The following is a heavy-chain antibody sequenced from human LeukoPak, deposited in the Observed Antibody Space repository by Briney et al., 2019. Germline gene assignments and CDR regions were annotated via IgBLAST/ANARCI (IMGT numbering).Heavy chain of an antibody. V-gene: IGHV4-30-4*01. D-gene: IGHD2-2*01. CDR3: ARDSCNPSSPNCYNYYGMDV. CDR2: IYYSGST. Sequence: SETLSLACAVSGGSISSGDYYGSWIRQPPGKGLEWIGYIYYSGSTYYNPSLKSRLTISVDTSKNQFSLKLSSVTAADTAVYYCARDSCNPSSPNCYNYYGMDVWGQGTTVTVSS. CDR1: GGSISSGDYY. J-gene: IGHJ6*02.